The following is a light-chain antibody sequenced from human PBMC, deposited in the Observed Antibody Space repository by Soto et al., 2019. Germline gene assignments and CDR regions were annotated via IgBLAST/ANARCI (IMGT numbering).Light chain of an antibody. V-gene: IGKV3-11*01. CDR2: DAS. Sequence: EIVLTQSPATLSLSPGERATLSCRASRSVSSYLAWYQQKPGQAPRLLIYDASNRATGIPARFSGSGSGTEFTLTISSLEPEDFAVYYCQQRSNWPPLFGGGTKVEIK. J-gene: IGKJ4*01. CDR3: QQRSNWPPL. CDR1: RSVSSY.